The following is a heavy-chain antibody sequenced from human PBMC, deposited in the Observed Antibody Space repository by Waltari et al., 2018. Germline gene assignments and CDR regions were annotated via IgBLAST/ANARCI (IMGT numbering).Heavy chain of an antibody. J-gene: IGHJ4*02. V-gene: IGHV4-38-2*01. CDR3: ARVAAAGTMVDY. Sequence: QVQLQESGPGLVKPSETLSLTCAVSGYSISSGYYWGWIRQPPGKGLEWIGSIYHSGSTYYNPSLKSRVTISVDTSKNQFFLKLSSVTAADTAVYYCARVAAAGTMVDYWGQGTLVTVSS. D-gene: IGHD6-13*01. CDR2: IYHSGST. CDR1: GYSISSGYY.